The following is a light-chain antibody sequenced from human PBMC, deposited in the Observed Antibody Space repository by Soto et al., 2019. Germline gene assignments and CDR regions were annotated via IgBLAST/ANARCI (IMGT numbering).Light chain of an antibody. Sequence: EIVMTQSPATLSVSPGERATLSCRASQSVSNNYLAWYQQKPGQAPRLLIYDASNRATGIPARFSGSGSGTDFTLTISRLEPEDFAVYYCQQRNNWPLTFGGGTKVDIK. V-gene: IGKV3-11*01. CDR1: QSVSNNY. J-gene: IGKJ4*01. CDR2: DAS. CDR3: QQRNNWPLT.